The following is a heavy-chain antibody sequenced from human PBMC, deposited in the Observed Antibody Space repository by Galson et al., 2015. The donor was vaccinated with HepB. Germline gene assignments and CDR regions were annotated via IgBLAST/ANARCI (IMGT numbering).Heavy chain of an antibody. J-gene: IGHJ3*02. D-gene: IGHD2-21*01. V-gene: IGHV3-23*01. CDR2: ISGSGGST. Sequence: SLRLSCAASGFTFSSYAMSWVRQAPGKGLEWVSAISGSGGSTYYADSVKGRFTISRDNSKNTLYLQMNSLRAEDTAVYYCAKVRHIVVVIALDAFDIWGQGTMVTVSS. CDR1: GFTFSSYA. CDR3: AKVRHIVVVIALDAFDI.